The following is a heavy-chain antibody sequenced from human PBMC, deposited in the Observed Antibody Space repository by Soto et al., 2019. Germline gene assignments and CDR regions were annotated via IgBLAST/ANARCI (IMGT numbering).Heavy chain of an antibody. D-gene: IGHD3-10*01. V-gene: IGHV3-23*01. CDR2: LSGSGGTT. CDR1: GFTFSTYA. CDR3: AKQRAGYGSGSDTYYFDF. Sequence: EVQLLESGGGLVQPGGSLRLSCSTSGFTFSTYAMNWVRQPPGQGLEWVSALSGSGGTTYYADSVRGRFTISRDNSKNTLFLQMNSLRAEDTALYYCAKQRAGYGSGSDTYYFDFCGQGTPFTVSS. J-gene: IGHJ4*02.